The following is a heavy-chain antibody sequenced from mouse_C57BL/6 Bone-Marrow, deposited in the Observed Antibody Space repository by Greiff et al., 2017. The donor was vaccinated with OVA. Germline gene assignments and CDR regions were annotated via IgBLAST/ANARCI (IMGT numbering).Heavy chain of an antibody. CDR2: IYPGGGYT. CDR1: GYTFTNYW. D-gene: IGHD3-3*01. J-gene: IGHJ2*01. CDR3: AIGGGYYFDY. V-gene: IGHV1-63*01. Sequence: QVQLQQSGAELVRPGTSVKMSCKASGYTFTNYWIGWAKQRPGHGLEWIGDIYPGGGYTNYNEKFKGKATLTADKSSSTAYMQFSSLTSEDSAIYYCAIGGGYYFDYWGQGTTLTVSS.